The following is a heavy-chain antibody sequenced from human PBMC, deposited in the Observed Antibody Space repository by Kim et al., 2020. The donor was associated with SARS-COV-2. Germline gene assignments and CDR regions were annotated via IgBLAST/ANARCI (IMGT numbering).Heavy chain of an antibody. V-gene: IGHV1-8*01. Sequence: ASVKVSCKASGYTFTSYDINWVRQATGQGLEWMGWMNPNSGNTGYAQKFQGRVTMTRNTSISTAYMELSSLRSEDTAVYYCARSNYDFWSGYPPSSFDPWGQGTLVTVSS. D-gene: IGHD3-3*01. CDR3: ARSNYDFWSGYPPSSFDP. J-gene: IGHJ5*02. CDR2: MNPNSGNT. CDR1: GYTFTSYD.